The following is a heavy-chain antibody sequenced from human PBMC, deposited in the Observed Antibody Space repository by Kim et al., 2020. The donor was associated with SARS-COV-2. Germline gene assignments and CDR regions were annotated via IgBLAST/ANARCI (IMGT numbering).Heavy chain of an antibody. D-gene: IGHD2-2*01. CDR1: GGSISSGGYY. Sequence: SETLSLTCTVSGGSISSGGYYWSWIRQHPGKGLEWIGYIYYSGSTYYNPSLKSRVTISVDTSKNQFSLKLSSVTAADTAVYYCARDLRMGPAHWFDPWGQGTLVTVSS. J-gene: IGHJ5*02. V-gene: IGHV4-31*03. CDR2: IYYSGST. CDR3: ARDLRMGPAHWFDP.